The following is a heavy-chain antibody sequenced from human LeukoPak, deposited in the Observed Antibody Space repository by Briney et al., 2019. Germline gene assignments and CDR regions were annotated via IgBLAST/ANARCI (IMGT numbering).Heavy chain of an antibody. CDR2: IWYDGSNK. CDR3: ASSRGSGYYYFDY. V-gene: IGHV3-33*01. D-gene: IGHD3-22*01. J-gene: IGHJ4*02. Sequence: GGSLRLSCAASGFTLSSYGMHWVRQAPGKGLEWVAVIWYDGSNKYYADSVKGRVTISRDNSKNTLYLQMNSLRAEDTAVYYCASSRGSGYYYFDYWGQGTLVTVSS. CDR1: GFTLSSYG.